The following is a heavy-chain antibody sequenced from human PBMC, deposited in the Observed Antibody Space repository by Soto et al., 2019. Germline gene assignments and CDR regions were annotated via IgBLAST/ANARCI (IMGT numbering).Heavy chain of an antibody. D-gene: IGHD2-15*01. CDR1: GRTVSSYG. Sequence: SVKVSCKASGRTVSSYGINWVRQAPGQGLEWMAMIIPIFGTTNYAQKLQGRVTISPDESTSTAYMGLSSLRSYDSAVYSCARPYCSGGSCFEESFDLWGQGTLVTIAS. J-gene: IGHJ4*02. CDR3: ARPYCSGGSCFEESFDL. CDR2: IIPIFGTT. V-gene: IGHV1-69*13.